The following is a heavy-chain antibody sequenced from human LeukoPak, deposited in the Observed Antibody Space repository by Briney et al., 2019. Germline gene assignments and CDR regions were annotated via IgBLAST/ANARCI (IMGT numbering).Heavy chain of an antibody. Sequence: ASVKVSCKASGYSFIRYFLHWVRQAPGQGLEWMGMVNPSGGRTTYAQKFQDRVSMTSDKSTSTVYMDLRSLKSEDTAVYYCARSEYYDDSTNWFFDLWGRGTLVTVSS. CDR1: GYSFIRYF. D-gene: IGHD3-22*01. CDR2: VNPSGGRT. CDR3: ARSEYYDDSTNWFFDL. V-gene: IGHV1-46*01. J-gene: IGHJ2*01.